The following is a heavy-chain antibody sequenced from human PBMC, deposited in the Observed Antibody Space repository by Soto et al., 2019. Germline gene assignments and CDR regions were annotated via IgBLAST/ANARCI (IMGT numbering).Heavy chain of an antibody. CDR3: ARFYDKWKLLTLGRHRGYYFDY. Sequence: QVQLVQSGAEVKKPGASVKVSCKASGYTFTGYYMHWVRQAPGQGLEWMGWINPNSGGTNYAQKFQGRVTMTRDTSISTAYMELSRLRSDDTAVYYCARFYDKWKLLTLGRHRGYYFDYWGQGTLVTVSS. V-gene: IGHV1-2*02. D-gene: IGHD1-26*01. J-gene: IGHJ4*02. CDR2: INPNSGGT. CDR1: GYTFTGYY.